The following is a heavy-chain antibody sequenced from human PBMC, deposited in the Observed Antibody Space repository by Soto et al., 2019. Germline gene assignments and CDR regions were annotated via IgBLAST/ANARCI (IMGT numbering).Heavy chain of an antibody. Sequence: GGSLRLSCAASGFTFSSYAMHWVRQAPGKGLEWVAVISYDGSNKYCADSVKGRFTISRDNSKNTLYLQMNSLRAEDTAVYYCAREAAARGNFDYWGRGTLVTVSS. CDR3: AREAAARGNFDY. CDR2: ISYDGSNK. J-gene: IGHJ4*02. V-gene: IGHV3-30-3*01. D-gene: IGHD6-13*01. CDR1: GFTFSSYA.